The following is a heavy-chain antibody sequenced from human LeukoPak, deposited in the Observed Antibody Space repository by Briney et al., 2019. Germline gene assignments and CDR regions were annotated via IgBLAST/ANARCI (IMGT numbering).Heavy chain of an antibody. J-gene: IGHJ4*02. Sequence: SQTLSLTCAISGDSVSSNSAAWNWIRQSPSRGLEWLGRTYYRSKWYNDYAVSVRSRITINPDTSKNQFSLKLTSVTAADTAMYYCASSLRAVDWQFDYWGQGTLVTVSS. CDR1: GDSVSSNSAA. CDR3: ASSLRAVDWQFDY. CDR2: TYYRSKWYN. V-gene: IGHV6-1*01. D-gene: IGHD3-9*01.